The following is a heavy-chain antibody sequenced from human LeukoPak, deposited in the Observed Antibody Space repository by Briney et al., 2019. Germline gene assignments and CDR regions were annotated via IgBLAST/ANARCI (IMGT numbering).Heavy chain of an antibody. CDR2: MYHSGNT. J-gene: IGHJ5*02. CDR1: GYSISSGYY. Sequence: PSETLSLTCAVSGYSISSGYYWGWIRQPPGKGLEWIGSMYHSGNTYYNPSLKSRVTIAVDTSKNQFSLKLSSVTAADTAVYYCARTEDYGDYGNWFDPWGQGTLVTVSS. V-gene: IGHV4-38-2*01. CDR3: ARTEDYGDYGNWFDP. D-gene: IGHD4-17*01.